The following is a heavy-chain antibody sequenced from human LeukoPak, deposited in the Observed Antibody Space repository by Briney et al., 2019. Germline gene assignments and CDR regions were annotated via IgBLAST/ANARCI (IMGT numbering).Heavy chain of an antibody. CDR2: FDPEDGET. J-gene: IGHJ6*02. Sequence: ASVKVSCKVSGYTLTELSMHWVRQAPGKGLEWMGGFDPEDGETIYAQKFQGRVTMTEDTSTDTAYMELSSLRSEDTAVYYCATAPFGSGSYYRFGSHNYGMDVWGQGTTVTVSS. D-gene: IGHD1-26*01. V-gene: IGHV1-24*01. CDR3: ATAPFGSGSYYRFGSHNYGMDV. CDR1: GYTLTELS.